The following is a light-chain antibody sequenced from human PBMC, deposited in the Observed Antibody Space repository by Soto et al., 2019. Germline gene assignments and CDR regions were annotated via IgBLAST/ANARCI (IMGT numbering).Light chain of an antibody. CDR2: EVS. CDR1: SSDVGAYTS. V-gene: IGLV2-14*01. CDR3: SSYTTSNTLV. Sequence: QSALTQPASVSGSPGQSITISCTGTSSDVGAYTSVSWYQQHPGKAPKLMIFEVSDRPSGVSNRFSGSKSGNTASLTISGLQAEDEADYYCSSYTTSNTLVFGGGTKLTVL. J-gene: IGLJ2*01.